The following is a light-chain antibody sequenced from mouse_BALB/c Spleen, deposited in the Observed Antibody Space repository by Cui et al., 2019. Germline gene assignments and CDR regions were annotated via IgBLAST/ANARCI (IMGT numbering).Light chain of an antibody. V-gene: IGKV4-80*01. J-gene: IGKJ4*01. CDR2: STS. Sequence: QIALTQSPAIMSASLGEEITLTFSASSSVSYMHWYQQKAGTSPKLLIYSTSNLASGVPSRFSGSGSGTFYSLTISSVEAEDAADYYCHQWSSYPFTFGSGTKLEIK. CDR3: HQWSSYPFT. CDR1: SSVSY.